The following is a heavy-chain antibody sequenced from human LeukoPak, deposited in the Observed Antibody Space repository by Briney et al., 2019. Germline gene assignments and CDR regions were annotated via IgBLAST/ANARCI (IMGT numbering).Heavy chain of an antibody. CDR1: GGTFSSYA. J-gene: IGHJ5*02. D-gene: IGHD3-22*01. V-gene: IGHV1-69*05. Sequence: SVKVSCKASGGTFSSYAISWVRQAPGQGLEWMGRIIPIFGTANYAQKFQGRVTITTDESTSTAYMELSGLRSEDTAVYYCARDQYYDSSGYSNWFDPGGQGTLVTVSS. CDR3: ARDQYYDSSGYSNWFDP. CDR2: IIPIFGTA.